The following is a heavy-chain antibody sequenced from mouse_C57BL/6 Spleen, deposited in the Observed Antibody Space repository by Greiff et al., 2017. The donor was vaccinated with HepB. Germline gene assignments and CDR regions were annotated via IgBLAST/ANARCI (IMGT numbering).Heavy chain of an antibody. J-gene: IGHJ4*01. Sequence: EVQLQQSGPELVKPGASVKISCKASGYTFTDYYMNWVKQSHGKSLEWIGDINPNNGGTSYNQKFKGKATLTVDKSSSTAYMELRSLTYEDSAVYYCARTLITTDAMDYWGQGTSVTVSS. CDR1: GYTFTDYY. CDR3: ARTLITTDAMDY. V-gene: IGHV1-26*01. CDR2: INPNNGGT. D-gene: IGHD1-1*01.